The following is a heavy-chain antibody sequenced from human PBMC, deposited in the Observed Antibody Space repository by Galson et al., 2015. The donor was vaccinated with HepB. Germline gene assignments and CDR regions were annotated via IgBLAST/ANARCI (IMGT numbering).Heavy chain of an antibody. D-gene: IGHD3-10*01. V-gene: IGHV6-1*01. CDR2: TYYMSKWYT. CDR3: ARDVHTSYYFDS. Sequence: CAISGDSVSSNNAIWNWIRQSPSRGLEWLGRTYYMSKWYTGYAVSVKGRITINPDTSKNQFSLQLNSVTPEDTAVYYCARDVHTSYYFDSWGQGTLVTVSS. J-gene: IGHJ4*02. CDR1: GDSVSSNNAI.